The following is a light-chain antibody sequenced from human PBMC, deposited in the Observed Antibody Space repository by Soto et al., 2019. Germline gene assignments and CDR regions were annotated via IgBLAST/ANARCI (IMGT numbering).Light chain of an antibody. CDR1: QSVSTS. CDR3: QVRDVWPS. J-gene: IGKJ1*01. Sequence: IVLTQSPVTLALSPGESAVLSCRASQSVSTSLAWYQHKPGQAPRPFIYDASRRAPGIPARFTDSGSGTDFTLTISSLEPEDIVVYYCQVRDVWPSLGQGTKLEIK. CDR2: DAS. V-gene: IGKV3-11*01.